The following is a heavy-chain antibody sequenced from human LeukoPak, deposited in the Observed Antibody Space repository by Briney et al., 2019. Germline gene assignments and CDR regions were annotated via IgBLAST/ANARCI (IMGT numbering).Heavy chain of an antibody. D-gene: IGHD3-3*01. CDR3: ARESAVSDYPWNVLRFLEWTKGYFDY. Sequence: GGSLRLSCAASGFTFNKYWMSWVRQAPGKGLEWVANIKQDGSEKYYVDSVKGRFTISRDDAKNSLYLQMNSLRAEDTAVYYCARESAVSDYPWNVLRFLEWTKGYFDYWGQGTLVTVSS. CDR2: IKQDGSEK. V-gene: IGHV3-7*01. J-gene: IGHJ4*02. CDR1: GFTFNKYW.